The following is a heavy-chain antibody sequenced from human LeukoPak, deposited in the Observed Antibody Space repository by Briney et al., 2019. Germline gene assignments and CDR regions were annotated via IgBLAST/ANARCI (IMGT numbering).Heavy chain of an antibody. D-gene: IGHD3-16*01. CDR3: ARDLTFGGDPYYFDY. J-gene: IGHJ4*02. CDR2: ISSSSSYI. V-gene: IGHV3-21*01. CDR1: GFTFSRYS. Sequence: PGGSLGLSCAASGFTFSRYSMNWVRQAPGKGLEWVSSISSSSSYIYYADSVKGRFTISRDNAKNSLYLQMNSLRAEDTAVYYCARDLTFGGDPYYFDYWGQGTLVTVSS.